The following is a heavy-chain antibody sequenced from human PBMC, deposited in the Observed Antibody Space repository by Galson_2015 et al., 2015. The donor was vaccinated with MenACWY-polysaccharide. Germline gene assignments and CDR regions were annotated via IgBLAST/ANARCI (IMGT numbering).Heavy chain of an antibody. CDR1: GYTFTSYG. J-gene: IGHJ5*02. CDR3: AREQGIAARPVGWFDP. Sequence: SVKVSCKASGYTFTSYGISWVRQAPGQGLEWMGWISAYNGNTNYAQKLQGRVTMTTDTSTSTAYMELRSLRSDDTAVYYCAREQGIAARPVGWFDPWGQGTLVTVSS. CDR2: ISAYNGNT. D-gene: IGHD6-6*01. V-gene: IGHV1-18*01.